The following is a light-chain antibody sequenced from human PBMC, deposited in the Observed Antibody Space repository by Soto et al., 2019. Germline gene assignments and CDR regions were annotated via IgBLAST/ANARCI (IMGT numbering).Light chain of an antibody. Sequence: EFVLTQSPGTLSLSPGERATLSCRASQSVSSSYLAWYQQKPGQAPRLLIYGASSRATGIPDRFSGSGSGTDLTLTISRLEPEDFAVYYCQQYGSSPRFTFGPGTKVDIK. V-gene: IGKV3-20*01. CDR1: QSVSSSY. J-gene: IGKJ3*01. CDR2: GAS. CDR3: QQYGSSPRFT.